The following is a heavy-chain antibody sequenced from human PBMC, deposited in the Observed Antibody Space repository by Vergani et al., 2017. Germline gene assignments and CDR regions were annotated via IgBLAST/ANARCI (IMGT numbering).Heavy chain of an antibody. V-gene: IGHV3-7*01. CDR3: ARGLATDIGATSWAYANNDAFDI. CDR1: GFTFSSYW. J-gene: IGHJ3*02. Sequence: EVQLVESGGGLVQPGGSLRLSCAASGFTFSSYWMSWVRQAPGKGLEWVANIKQDGSEKYYVDAVKGRFTISRDNAKNSLYLQMNSLRAEDTAVYYCARGLATDIGATSWAYANNDAFDIWGQGTMVTVSS. CDR2: IKQDGSEK. D-gene: IGHD5-12*01.